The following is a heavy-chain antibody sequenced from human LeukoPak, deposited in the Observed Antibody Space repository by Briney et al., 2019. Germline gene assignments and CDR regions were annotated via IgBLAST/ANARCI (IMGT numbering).Heavy chain of an antibody. CDR3: AKSWGYDSSGYYFDY. J-gene: IGHJ4*02. CDR2: ISWNSGSI. V-gene: IGHV3-9*01. CDR1: GFTFDDYA. Sequence: PGGSLRLSCAASGFTFDDYAMHWVRQAPGKGLEWVSGISWNSGSIGYADSVKGRFTISRDNAKNSLYLQMNSLRAEDTALYYCAKSWGYDSSGYYFDYWGQETLVTVSS. D-gene: IGHD3-22*01.